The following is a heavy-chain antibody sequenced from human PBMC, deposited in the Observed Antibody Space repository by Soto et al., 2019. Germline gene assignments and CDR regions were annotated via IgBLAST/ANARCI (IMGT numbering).Heavy chain of an antibody. CDR3: ARETPVGELVY. Sequence: SETLSLTCTVSGGSISSSSYYWGWIRQPPGKGLEWIGSIYYSGSTYYNPSLKSRVTISVDTSKNQFSLKLSSVTAADTAVYYCARETPVGELVYWGQGTLVTVSS. CDR2: IYYSGST. V-gene: IGHV4-39*07. CDR1: GGSISSSSYY. D-gene: IGHD3-10*01. J-gene: IGHJ4*02.